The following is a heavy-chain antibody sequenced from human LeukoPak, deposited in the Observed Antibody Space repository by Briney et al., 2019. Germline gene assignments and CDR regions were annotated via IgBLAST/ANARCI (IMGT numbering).Heavy chain of an antibody. J-gene: IGHJ4*02. D-gene: IGHD1-26*01. CDR1: GLTFSRFS. CDR2: IKAKAHGGTI. CDR3: TTDGVGVEGATYDN. Sequence: GGSLRLSCAASGLTFSRFSMSWVRQAPGKGLEWVGRIKAKAHGGTIEYAAPVKGRFTISRDDSKNTLYLQMNSLKTEDTAVYYCTTDGVGVEGATYDNWGQGTLVSVSS. V-gene: IGHV3-15*01.